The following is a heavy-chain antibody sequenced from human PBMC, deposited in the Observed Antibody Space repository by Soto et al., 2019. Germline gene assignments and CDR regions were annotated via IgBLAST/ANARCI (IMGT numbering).Heavy chain of an antibody. D-gene: IGHD5-18*01. CDR3: VRGPSFGYSYGYYYFDY. CDR1: GGSFSGYY. J-gene: IGHJ4*02. CDR2: INHSGST. V-gene: IGHV4-34*01. Sequence: SETLSLTCAVYGGSFSGYYWSWIRQPPGKGLEWIGEINHSGSTNYNPSLKSRVTISVDTSKNQFSLKLSSVTAADTAVYYCVRGPSFGYSYGYYYFDYWGQGTLVTVSS.